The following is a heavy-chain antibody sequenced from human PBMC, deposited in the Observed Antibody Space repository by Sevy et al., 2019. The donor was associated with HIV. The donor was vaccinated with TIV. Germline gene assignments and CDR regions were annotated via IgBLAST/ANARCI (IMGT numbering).Heavy chain of an antibody. CDR2: IVVGSGNT. Sequence: ASVKVSCKASGFTFTSSAVQWVRQARGQRLEWIGWIVVGSGNTNYAQTFQERVTITRDMSTSTAYMELSSLRSEDTAVYYCAADSPGDYVWGSYRGDAFDIWGQGTMVTVSS. CDR1: GFTFTSSA. J-gene: IGHJ3*02. V-gene: IGHV1-58*01. CDR3: AADSPGDYVWGSYRGDAFDI. D-gene: IGHD3-16*02.